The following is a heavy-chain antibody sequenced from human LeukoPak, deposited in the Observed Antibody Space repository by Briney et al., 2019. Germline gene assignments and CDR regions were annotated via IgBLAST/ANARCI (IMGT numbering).Heavy chain of an antibody. CDR1: GFTFSSYG. CDR2: ISGSGGNT. Sequence: GGSLRLSCAASGFTFSSYGMSWVRQAPGKGLEWVSAISGSGGNTYYADSVKGRFTISRDNSKNTLYLQMNSLRAEDTAVYYCAKAPSSGWYDYWGQGTLVTVSS. J-gene: IGHJ4*02. V-gene: IGHV3-23*01. CDR3: AKAPSSGWYDY. D-gene: IGHD6-19*01.